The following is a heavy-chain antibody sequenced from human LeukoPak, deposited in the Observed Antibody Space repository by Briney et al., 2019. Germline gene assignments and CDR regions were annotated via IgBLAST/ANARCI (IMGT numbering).Heavy chain of an antibody. J-gene: IGHJ4*02. CDR1: GFTVSTNS. V-gene: IGHV3-53*01. CDR3: ARRAGAYSHPYDY. Sequence: GGSLRLSCTVSGFTVSTNSMSWVRQAPGKGLEWVSFIYSDNTHYSDSVKGRFTISRDNSKNTLYLQMNSLRAEDAAVYYCARRAGAYSHPYDYWGQGTLVTVSS. CDR2: IYSDNT. D-gene: IGHD4/OR15-4a*01.